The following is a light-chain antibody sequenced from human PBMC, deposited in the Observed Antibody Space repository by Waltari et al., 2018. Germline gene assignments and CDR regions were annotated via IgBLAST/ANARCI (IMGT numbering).Light chain of an antibody. V-gene: IGLV1-40*01. CDR1: GSNIGAGYD. CDR3: QSYDTSLSVG. CDR2: GTS. J-gene: IGLJ2*01. Sequence: QSVLTQPPSVSGAPGQRVTISCTGSGSNIGAGYDVHWYQQLPGKAPNILIYGTSPRPFRGPYRYCGSQSGTSASLAITGLQAEDVADYYCQSYDTSLSVGFGGGTKLTVL.